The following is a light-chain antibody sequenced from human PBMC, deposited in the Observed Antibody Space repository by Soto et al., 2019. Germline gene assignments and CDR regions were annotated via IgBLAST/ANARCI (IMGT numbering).Light chain of an antibody. CDR3: QQYDSYPWT. J-gene: IGKJ1*01. CDR1: QSISSW. V-gene: IGKV1-5*03. Sequence: IQMTQSPSTLSASVGDRVTITCRASQSISSWLAWYQQKPGKAPKLLIYKASSLESGVPSRFSGSGSGTEFTLPLSSLQPDDFATYYCQQYDSYPWTFGQGTQVEIK. CDR2: KAS.